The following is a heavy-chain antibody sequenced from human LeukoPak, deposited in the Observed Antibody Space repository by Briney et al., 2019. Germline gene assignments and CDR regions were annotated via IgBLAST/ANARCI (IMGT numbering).Heavy chain of an antibody. CDR3: AKEEQVGAFDY. CDR2: ISYDGSNK. CDR1: GFTFSSYG. V-gene: IGHV3-30*18. Sequence: PGGSLRLSCAASGFTFSSYGMHWVRQAPGKGLEWVAVISYDGSNKYYADSVKGRFTISRDNSKNTLYLQMNSLRAEDTAVHYCAKEEQVGAFDYWGQGTLVTVSS. J-gene: IGHJ4*02. D-gene: IGHD1-26*01.